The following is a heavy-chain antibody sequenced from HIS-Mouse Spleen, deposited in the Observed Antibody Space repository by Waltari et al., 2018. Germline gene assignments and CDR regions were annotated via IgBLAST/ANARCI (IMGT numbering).Heavy chain of an antibody. CDR1: GFTFSSYA. J-gene: IGHJ4*02. CDR2: ISGSGCST. V-gene: IGHV3-23*01. Sequence: EVQLLESGGGLVQPWGSLRLSCAASGFTFSSYAMSWVRQAPGKGLGWVSAISGSGCSTYYADAVKGRFTISRDNSKNPLYLQMNSLRAEDTAVYYCAKDRQWLVRIYFDYWGQGTLVTVSS. CDR3: AKDRQWLVRIYFDY. D-gene: IGHD6-19*01.